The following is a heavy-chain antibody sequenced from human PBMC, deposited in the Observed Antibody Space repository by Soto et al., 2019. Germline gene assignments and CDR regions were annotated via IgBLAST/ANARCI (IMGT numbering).Heavy chain of an antibody. J-gene: IGHJ4*02. Sequence: GGSLRLSCAASGFTFDDYAMHLVRQSPGKGLEWVSGISWNSGSIGYADSVKGRFTISRDNAKNSLYLQMNSLRAEDTALYYCAKDTSYCTNGVCYDYFDYWGQGTLVTVSS. CDR2: ISWNSGSI. D-gene: IGHD2-8*01. V-gene: IGHV3-9*01. CDR3: AKDTSYCTNGVCYDYFDY. CDR1: GFTFDDYA.